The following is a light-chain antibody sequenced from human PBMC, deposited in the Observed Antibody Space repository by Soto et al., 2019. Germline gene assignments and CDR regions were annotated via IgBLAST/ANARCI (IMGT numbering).Light chain of an antibody. Sequence: EIVVTQFPGTLSLSPGERATLSCRASQSVGSRYLAWYQQKPGQTPRLLIYGASSRATGVPDRFSGSGSGTDFTLTISRLEPEDFAVYDCQQYGSSPPTFGQGTKLEIK. CDR3: QQYGSSPPT. CDR1: QSVGSRY. CDR2: GAS. J-gene: IGKJ2*01. V-gene: IGKV3-20*01.